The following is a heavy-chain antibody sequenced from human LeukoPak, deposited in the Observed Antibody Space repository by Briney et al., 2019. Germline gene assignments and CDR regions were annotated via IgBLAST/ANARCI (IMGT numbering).Heavy chain of an antibody. V-gene: IGHV4-4*09. CDR1: GGSISSYY. CDR3: ARLALGYCSGGSCYYMDV. CDR2: IYTSGST. D-gene: IGHD2-15*01. J-gene: IGHJ6*03. Sequence: SETLPFTCTVSGGSISSYYWSWIRQPPGKGLEWIGYIYTSGSTNYNPSLKSRVTISVDTSKNQFSLKLSSVTAADTAVYYCARLALGYCSGGSCYYMDVWGKGTTVTVSS.